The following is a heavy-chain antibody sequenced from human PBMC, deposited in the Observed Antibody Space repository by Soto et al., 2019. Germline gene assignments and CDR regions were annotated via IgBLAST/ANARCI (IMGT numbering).Heavy chain of an antibody. CDR2: IWYDGSEK. D-gene: IGHD6-19*01. J-gene: IGHJ4*02. CDR3: ARRRGGIAVAGTNFDY. Sequence: GGSLRLSCVASGFMLSAYGMHWVRQAPGKGLEWVAVIWYDGSEKYYADSVKGRFTISRDTSKNQFSLKLSSVTAADTAVYYCARRRGGIAVAGTNFDYWGQGTLVTVSS. CDR1: GFMLSAYG. V-gene: IGHV3-33*01.